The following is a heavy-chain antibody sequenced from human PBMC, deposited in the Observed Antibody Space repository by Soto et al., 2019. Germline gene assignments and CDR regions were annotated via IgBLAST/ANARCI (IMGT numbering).Heavy chain of an antibody. CDR1: GYTFTSYG. V-gene: IGHV1-18*01. CDR2: ISAYNGNT. Sequence: ASVKVSGKASGYTFTSYGISWVRQAPGQGLEWMGWISAYNGNTNYAQKLQGRVTMTTDTSTSTAYMELRSLRSDDTAVYYCARDGALTTVTPIDYWGQGTLVTVSS. D-gene: IGHD4-17*01. J-gene: IGHJ4*02. CDR3: ARDGALTTVTPIDY.